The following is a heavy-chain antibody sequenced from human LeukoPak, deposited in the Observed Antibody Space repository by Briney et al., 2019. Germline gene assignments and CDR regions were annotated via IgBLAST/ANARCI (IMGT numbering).Heavy chain of an antibody. CDR2: IIPIFGTA. Sequence: SVKVSCKASGGTFSSYAISWVRQAPGQGLEWMGGIIPIFGTANYAQKFQGRVTITADESTSTAYMELSSLRSEDTAVYYCARDTGDCSSTSCYDLFWFDPWGQGTLVTVSS. D-gene: IGHD2-2*01. V-gene: IGHV1-69*13. CDR3: ARDTGDCSSTSCYDLFWFDP. CDR1: GGTFSSYA. J-gene: IGHJ5*02.